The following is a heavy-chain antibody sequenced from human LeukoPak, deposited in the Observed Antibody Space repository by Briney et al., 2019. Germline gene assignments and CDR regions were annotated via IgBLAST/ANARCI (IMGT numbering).Heavy chain of an antibody. D-gene: IGHD1-26*01. CDR3: ARGGLLSSRYAFDI. Sequence: PSETLSLTCAVSGGSISSYYWSWTRQPPGKGLEWIGYIHYSGSTNYNPSLKSRVTISVDTSKNQFSLKLSSVTAADTAVYYCARGGLLSSRYAFDIWGQGTMVTVPS. V-gene: IGHV4-59*01. CDR1: GGSISSYY. CDR2: IHYSGST. J-gene: IGHJ3*02.